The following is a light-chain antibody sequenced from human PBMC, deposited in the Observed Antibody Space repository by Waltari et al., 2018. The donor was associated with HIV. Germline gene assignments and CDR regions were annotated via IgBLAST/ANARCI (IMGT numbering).Light chain of an antibody. CDR3: QQYYSTPRT. CDR2: WAS. CDR1: QSVLYSSNNKNY. J-gene: IGKJ1*01. Sequence: DIVMTKFPDSLAVSLGERATINCKSSQSVLYSSNNKNYLAWYQQKPGQPPKLLIYWASTRESGVPDRFSGSGSGTDFTLTISSLQAEDVAVYYCQQYYSTPRTFGQGTKVEIK. V-gene: IGKV4-1*01.